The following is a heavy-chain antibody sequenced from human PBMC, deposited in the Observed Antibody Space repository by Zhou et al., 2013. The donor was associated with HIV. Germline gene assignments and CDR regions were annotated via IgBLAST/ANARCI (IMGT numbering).Heavy chain of an antibody. D-gene: IGHD3-10*01. CDR2: IYTSG. Sequence: QVQLQESGPGLLKPSETLSLTCTVSGGSISTYYWSWIRQPAGKGLEWIGHIYTSGNYNPSLKSRITISVDTSKNQFSPRLSSLTAADTAVYYCARGVLWFGESTYFDYWGQGTLVTVSS. CDR1: GGSISTYY. J-gene: IGHJ4*02. CDR3: ARGVLWFGESTYFDY. V-gene: IGHV4-4*07.